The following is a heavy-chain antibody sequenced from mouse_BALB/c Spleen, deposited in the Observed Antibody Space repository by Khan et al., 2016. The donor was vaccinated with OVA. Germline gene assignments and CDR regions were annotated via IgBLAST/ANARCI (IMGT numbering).Heavy chain of an antibody. CDR3: ATSYFYGYYFDY. Sequence: EVMLVESGGGLVQPGGSRKLSCAASGFTFNSYGMHWVRQAPEKGLEWVAYISGDSNTIYYTDTVKGRFTISRDNPKNTLFLQMTSLMSEDTAIDYCATSYFYGYYFDYWGPGTTLTVS. CDR1: GFTFNSYG. J-gene: IGHJ2*01. D-gene: IGHD1-1*01. CDR2: ISGDSNTI. V-gene: IGHV5-17*02.